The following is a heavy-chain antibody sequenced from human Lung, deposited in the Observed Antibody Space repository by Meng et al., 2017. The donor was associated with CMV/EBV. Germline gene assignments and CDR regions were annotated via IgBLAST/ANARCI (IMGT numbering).Heavy chain of an antibody. CDR2: ISSSGSTI. CDR1: GFTFSSYE. V-gene: IGHV3-48*03. Sequence: SCAASGFTFSSYEMNWVRQAPGKGLEWVSYISSSGSTIYYADSVKGRFTISRDNAKNSLYLQMNSLRAEDTAVYYCARDGGLVVVPAAIRFDYYYYGMDVGXQGTTVTVSS. CDR3: ARDGGLVVVPAAIRFDYYYYGMDV. J-gene: IGHJ6*02. D-gene: IGHD2-2*02.